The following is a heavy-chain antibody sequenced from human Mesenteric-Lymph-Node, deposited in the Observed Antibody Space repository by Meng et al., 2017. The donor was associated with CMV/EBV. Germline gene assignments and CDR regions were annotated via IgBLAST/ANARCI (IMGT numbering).Heavy chain of an antibody. V-gene: IGHV4-61*01. CDR2: MYYRGTT. CDR1: GSSVSSGNYY. D-gene: IGHD2-2*01. J-gene: IGHJ5*02. CDR3: ARDGFGCSSTSCWFDP. Sequence: SETLSLTCSVSGSSVSSGNYYWSWIRQPPGKGLEWIGFMYYRGTTNYNPSLKSRVTISLDTSKNQFSLKLSSVTAADTAVYYCARDGFGCSSTSCWFDPWGQGTLVTVSS.